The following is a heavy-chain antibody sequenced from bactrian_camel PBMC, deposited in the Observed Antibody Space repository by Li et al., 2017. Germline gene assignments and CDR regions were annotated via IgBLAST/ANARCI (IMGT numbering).Heavy chain of an antibody. CDR2: IYTGDSAT. V-gene: IGHV3S28*01. Sequence: QLVESGGGPVEAGGSLNVSCEASRDTLSSYCMGWFRQAPEKEREGVAAIYTGDSATYYADSVKGRFTISQDNAKNTLYLQMNSLQPDDAGVYYCAADIPRAGTWCSITAPPFKYWGQ. D-gene: IGHD6*01. J-gene: IGHJ4*01. CDR1: RDTLSSYC. CDR3: AADIPRAGTWCSITAPPFKY.